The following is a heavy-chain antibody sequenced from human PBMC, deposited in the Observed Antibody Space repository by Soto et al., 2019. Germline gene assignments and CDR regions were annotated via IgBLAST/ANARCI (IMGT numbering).Heavy chain of an antibody. V-gene: IGHV3-30-3*01. J-gene: IGHJ4*02. CDR2: ISYDGSNK. D-gene: IGHD3-22*01. Sequence: GGSLRLSCAASGFTFSSYAMHWVRQAPGKGLEWVAVISYDGSNKYYADSVKGRFTISRDNSKNTLYLQMNSLRAEDTAVYYCARQDSSGYYPSFDYWGQGNLVIVS. CDR1: GFTFSSYA. CDR3: ARQDSSGYYPSFDY.